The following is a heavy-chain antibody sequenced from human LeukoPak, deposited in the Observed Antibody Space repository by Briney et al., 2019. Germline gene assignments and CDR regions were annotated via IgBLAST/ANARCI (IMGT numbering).Heavy chain of an antibody. CDR1: GFTFSSYS. D-gene: IGHD3-22*01. CDR3: ARDFRDYYYDSRAAEH. Sequence: GGSLRLSCAASGFTFSSYSMNRVRQAPGKGLEWVSSISSSSSYIYYADSVKGRFTISRDNAKNSLYLQMNSLRAEDTAVYYCARDFRDYYYDSRAAEHWGQGTLVTVSS. V-gene: IGHV3-21*01. J-gene: IGHJ1*01. CDR2: ISSSSSYI.